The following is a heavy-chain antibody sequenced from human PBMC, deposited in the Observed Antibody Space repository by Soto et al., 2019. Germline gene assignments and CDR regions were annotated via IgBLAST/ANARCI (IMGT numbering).Heavy chain of an antibody. D-gene: IGHD5-12*01. CDR3: ARDTAIIVATSYGYGMDV. CDR2: VIPIFGTA. J-gene: IGHJ6*02. CDR1: GGTFSSYA. Sequence: QVQLVQSGAEVKKPGSSVKVSCKASGGTFSSYAISWVRQAPGQGLEWMGGVIPIFGTANYAKKFQGRVTITADESTSTAYMELSSLRSEDTAVYYCARDTAIIVATSYGYGMDVWGQGTTVTVSS. V-gene: IGHV1-69*01.